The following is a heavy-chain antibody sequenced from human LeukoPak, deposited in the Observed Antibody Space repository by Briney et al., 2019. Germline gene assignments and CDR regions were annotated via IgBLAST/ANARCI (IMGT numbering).Heavy chain of an antibody. D-gene: IGHD3-16*02. CDR3: ARDIGVTFGGVIARFDP. CDR1: GGSFSGYY. CDR2: INHSGST. Sequence: SETLSLTCGVYGGSFSGYYWSWIRQPPGRGLEWIGEINHSGSTNYNPSLKSQVTISVDTSKNQFSLKLSSVTAADTAVYYCARDIGVTFGGVIARFDPWGQGTLVTVSS. V-gene: IGHV4-34*01. J-gene: IGHJ5*02.